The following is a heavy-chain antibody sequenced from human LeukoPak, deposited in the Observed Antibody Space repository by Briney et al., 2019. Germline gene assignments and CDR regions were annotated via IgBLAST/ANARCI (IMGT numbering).Heavy chain of an antibody. D-gene: IGHD4-17*01. J-gene: IGHJ4*02. CDR3: ATLYGDYITSDY. CDR1: GYTFTAYY. V-gene: IGHV1-2*02. Sequence: ASVKVSCKASGYTFTAYYTHWVRQAPGQGLEWMGWINPNSGDTNYAQKFQGRVTMTRDTSISTAYMELSRLRSDDAAVYYCATLYGDYITSDYWGQGTLVTVSS. CDR2: INPNSGDT.